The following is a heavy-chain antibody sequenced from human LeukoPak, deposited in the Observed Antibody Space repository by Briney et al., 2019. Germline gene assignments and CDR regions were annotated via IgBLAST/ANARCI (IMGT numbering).Heavy chain of an antibody. CDR2: MNPNNDNA. CDR1: GYTFKNYD. Sequence: GASVKLSCKASGYTFKNYDINWVRQAPGQGLEWMAWMNPNNDNAGSAQKFQGRVTMTRDTSINTAYMELSSPRSDDTGVYYCARAAAGGDDPFDVWGQGSLIIVSS. J-gene: IGHJ3*01. V-gene: IGHV1-8*01. CDR3: ARAAAGGDDPFDV. D-gene: IGHD6-25*01.